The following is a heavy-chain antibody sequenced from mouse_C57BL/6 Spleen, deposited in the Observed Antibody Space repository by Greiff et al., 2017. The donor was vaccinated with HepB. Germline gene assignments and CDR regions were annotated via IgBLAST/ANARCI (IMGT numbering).Heavy chain of an antibody. Sequence: QVHVKQSGAELVKPGASVKISCKASGYAFSSYWMNWVKQRPGKGLEWIGQIYPGDGDTNYNGKFKGKATLTADKSSSTAYMQLSSLTSEDSAVYFCARSTGYYFDYWGQGTTLTVSS. D-gene: IGHD2-2*01. J-gene: IGHJ2*01. CDR1: GYAFSSYW. CDR2: IYPGDGDT. V-gene: IGHV1-80*01. CDR3: ARSTGYYFDY.